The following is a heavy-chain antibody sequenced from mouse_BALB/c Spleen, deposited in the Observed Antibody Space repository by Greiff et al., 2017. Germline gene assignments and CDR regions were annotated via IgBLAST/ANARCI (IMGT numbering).Heavy chain of an antibody. CDR1: GFTFSCYT. D-gene: IGHD2-14*01. CDR2: ISSGGRYT. J-gene: IGHJ1*01. Sequence: EVQLQESGGGLVKPGGSLQLSCAASGFTFSCYTMSWVRQTPEKRLEWVATISSGGRYTYYPDSVKGRFTISRDNAKNTLYLQMSSLKSEDTAMYYCTREGTHSGYFDVWGAGTTVTVSS. CDR3: TREGTHSGYFDV. V-gene: IGHV5-6-4*01.